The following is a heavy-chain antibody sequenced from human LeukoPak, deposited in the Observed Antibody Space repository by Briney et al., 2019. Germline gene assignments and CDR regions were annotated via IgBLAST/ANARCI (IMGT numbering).Heavy chain of an antibody. V-gene: IGHV1-69*05. D-gene: IGHD3-22*01. CDR2: IIPIFGTA. J-gene: IGHJ4*02. CDR3: ARLLNYYDSSEASFDY. Sequence: SVKVSCKASGGTFSSYAISWVRQAPGQGLEWMGGIIPIFGTANYAQKFQGRVTITTDESTSTAYMELSSLRSEDTAVDYCARLLNYYDSSEASFDYWGQGTLVTVSS. CDR1: GGTFSSYA.